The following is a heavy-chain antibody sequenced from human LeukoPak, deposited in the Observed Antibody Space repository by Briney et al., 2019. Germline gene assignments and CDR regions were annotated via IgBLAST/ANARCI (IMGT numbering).Heavy chain of an antibody. CDR2: IKQDGSEK. Sequence: GGSLRLSCAVSGFTFSSYWMSWVRQAPGKGLEWVANIKQDGSEKYYVDSVKGRFTISRDNAKNSLYLQMNSLRAEDTAVYYCARDGSSSNFDYWGQGTLVTVSS. V-gene: IGHV3-7*01. CDR1: GFTFSSYW. D-gene: IGHD6-6*01. CDR3: ARDGSSSNFDY. J-gene: IGHJ4*02.